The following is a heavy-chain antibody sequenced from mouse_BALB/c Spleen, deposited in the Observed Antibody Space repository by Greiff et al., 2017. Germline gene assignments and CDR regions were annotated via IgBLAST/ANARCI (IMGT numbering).Heavy chain of an antibody. Sequence: EVQLQQSGTVLARPGASVKMSCKASGYTFTSYWMHWVKQRPGQGLEWIGAIYPGNSDTSYNQKFKGKAKLTAVTSTSTAYMELSSLTNEDSAVYYCTRPPYYYGSSSYYAMDYWGQGTSVTVSS. D-gene: IGHD1-1*01. CDR2: IYPGNSDT. CDR1: GYTFTSYW. CDR3: TRPPYYYGSSSYYAMDY. J-gene: IGHJ4*01. V-gene: IGHV1-5*01.